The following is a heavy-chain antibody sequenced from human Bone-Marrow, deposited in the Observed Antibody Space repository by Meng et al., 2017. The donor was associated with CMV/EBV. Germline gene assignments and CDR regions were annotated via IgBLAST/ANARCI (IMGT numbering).Heavy chain of an antibody. D-gene: IGHD3-16*01. Sequence: SEPLSLTFAVSGGSINSYYWSWIRQPPGKGLEWIGEINYREKTNYNASLKSRVTMSVDTSKKHFSLRLSPVTAADTAVYYCARVARGGRGVPFDPWGQGALVTVSS. CDR3: ARVARGGRGVPFDP. CDR1: GGSINSYY. V-gene: IGHV4-34*01. CDR2: INYREKT. J-gene: IGHJ5*02.